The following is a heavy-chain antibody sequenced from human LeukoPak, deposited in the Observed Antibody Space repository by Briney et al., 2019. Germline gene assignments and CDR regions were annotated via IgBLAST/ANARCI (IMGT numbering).Heavy chain of an antibody. CDR3: ARDNSVRDEAWWFNP. CDR1: GGSFSGYY. D-gene: IGHD5-24*01. CDR2: INHSGSR. V-gene: IGHV4-34*01. Sequence: SETLSLTCGVSGGSFSGYYWTWIRQAPGKGLEWIAEINHSGSRNFNPSLKSRVTISIDTSKRQFSLKLSSVTAADTAVYYCARDNSVRDEAWWFNPWGQGTLVTVSS. J-gene: IGHJ5*02.